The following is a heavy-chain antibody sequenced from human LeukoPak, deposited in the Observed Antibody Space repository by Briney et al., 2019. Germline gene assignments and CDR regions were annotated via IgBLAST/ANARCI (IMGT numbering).Heavy chain of an antibody. D-gene: IGHD1-26*01. CDR3: ARGRSVGAILRRRWFFDY. CDR1: GGSFSGYY. V-gene: IGHV4-34*01. J-gene: IGHJ4*02. CDR2: INHSGST. Sequence: PSETLSLTCAVYGGSFSGYYWSWIRQPPGKGLEWIGEINHSGSTNYNPSLKSRVTISVDTSKNQFSLKLSSVTAADTAVYYCARGRSVGAILRRRWFFDYWGQGTLVTVSS.